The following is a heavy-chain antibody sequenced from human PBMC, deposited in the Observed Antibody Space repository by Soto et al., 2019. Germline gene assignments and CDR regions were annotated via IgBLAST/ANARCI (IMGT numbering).Heavy chain of an antibody. CDR2: IYYSGST. V-gene: IGHV4-59*01. CDR1: GGSISSYY. CDR3: ARTYYDILTGYSQRADAFDI. D-gene: IGHD3-9*01. Sequence: TLSLTCTVSGGSISSYYWSWIRQPPGKGLEWIGYIYYSGSTNYNPSLKSRVTISVDTSKNQFSLKLSSVTAADTAVYYCARTYYDILTGYSQRADAFDIWGQGTMVTVSS. J-gene: IGHJ3*02.